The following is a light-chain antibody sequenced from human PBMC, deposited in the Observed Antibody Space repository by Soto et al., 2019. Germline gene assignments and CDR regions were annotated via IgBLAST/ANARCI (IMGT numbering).Light chain of an antibody. CDR3: GSYTSSISYV. CDR1: XXYVVGYNY. Sequence: SVLTQPASVSGSPGQSITISCTGTXXYVVGYNYVSWYQSHPGEAPKLIIYDVXXXPSXXSDRFSGSKSGNTASLTISGLQAEDEADYYCGSYTSSISYVFGTGTKVTVL. J-gene: IGLJ1*01. V-gene: IGLV2-14*03. CDR2: DVX.